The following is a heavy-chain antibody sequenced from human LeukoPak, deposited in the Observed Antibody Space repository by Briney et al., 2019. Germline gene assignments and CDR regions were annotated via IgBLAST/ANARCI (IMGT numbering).Heavy chain of an antibody. V-gene: IGHV3-23*01. CDR2: ISGSGGST. CDR3: ARDKVVGATYFDY. J-gene: IGHJ4*02. Sequence: GGSLRLSCAASGFTFSSYAMSWVRQAPGKGLEWVSTISGSGGSTYYADSVKGRFTISRDNAKNSLYLQMNSLRAEDTAVYYCARDKVVGATYFDYWGQGTLVTVSS. CDR1: GFTFSSYA. D-gene: IGHD1-26*01.